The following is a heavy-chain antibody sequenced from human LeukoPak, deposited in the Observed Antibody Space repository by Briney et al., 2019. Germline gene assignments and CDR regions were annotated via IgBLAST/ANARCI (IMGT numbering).Heavy chain of an antibody. CDR2: IKSKTDGGTT. J-gene: IGHJ4*02. Sequence: GGSLRLSCAASGFTFSNAWMTWVRQAPGKGLEWVGRIKSKTDGGTTDYAAPVKGRFTISRDDSKNTLYLQMNSLKTEDTAVYYCTSSVDIVGAAAFDYWGQGTLVTVSS. V-gene: IGHV3-15*01. D-gene: IGHD1-26*01. CDR3: TSSVDIVGAAAFDY. CDR1: GFTFSNAW.